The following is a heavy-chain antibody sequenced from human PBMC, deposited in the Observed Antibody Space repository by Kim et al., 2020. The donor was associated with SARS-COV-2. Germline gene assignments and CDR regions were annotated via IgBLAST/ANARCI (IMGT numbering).Heavy chain of an antibody. CDR1: GYSFTSYW. V-gene: IGHV5-10-1*01. D-gene: IGHD3-3*01. CDR3: ASNSGGDFWSGSWGDY. J-gene: IGHJ4*02. Sequence: GESLKISCKGSGYSFTSYWISWVRQMPGKGLEWMGRIDPSDSYTNYSPSFQGHVTISADKSISTAYLQWSSLKASDTAMYYCASNSGGDFWSGSWGDYWGQGTLVTVSS. CDR2: IDPSDSYT.